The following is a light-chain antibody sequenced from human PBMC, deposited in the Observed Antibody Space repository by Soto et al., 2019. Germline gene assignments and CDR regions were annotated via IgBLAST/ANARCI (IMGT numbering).Light chain of an antibody. CDR3: QQRSNWPIT. V-gene: IGKV3-11*01. CDR1: QSVNSN. Sequence: ETVMTQSPATLSVSPGERATLSCRASQSVNSNLAWYQQKPGQAPRLLIYDASNRATGIPARFSGSGSGTDFTLTISSLEPEDFAVYYCQQRSNWPITFGQGTRLEI. CDR2: DAS. J-gene: IGKJ5*01.